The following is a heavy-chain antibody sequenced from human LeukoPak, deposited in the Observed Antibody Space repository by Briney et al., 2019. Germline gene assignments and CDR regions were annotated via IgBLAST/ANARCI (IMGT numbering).Heavy chain of an antibody. Sequence: SETLSLTCTVSGGSISSSSYYWGWIRQPPGKGLEWIGEINHSGSTNYNPSLKSRVTISVDTSKNQFSLKLSSVTAADTAVYYCARRRRVRGVRKNFDYWGQGTLVPVSS. V-gene: IGHV4-39*07. J-gene: IGHJ4*02. CDR2: INHSGST. CDR3: ARRRRVRGVRKNFDY. D-gene: IGHD3-10*01. CDR1: GGSISSSSYY.